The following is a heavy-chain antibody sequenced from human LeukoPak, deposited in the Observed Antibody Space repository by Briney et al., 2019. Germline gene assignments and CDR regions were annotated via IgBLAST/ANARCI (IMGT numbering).Heavy chain of an antibody. V-gene: IGHV4-59*08. D-gene: IGHD6-13*01. CDR2: IFNTGST. CDR1: GGSITDSY. J-gene: IGHJ5*02. CDR3: ARLTASSWRLDP. Sequence: SETLSLTCSVSGGSITDSYWSWIRQSPGKGLEWIGYIFNTGSTNYNASLRSRVTISLDTSNNRFSLKLSSVTAADTAVYYCARLTASSWRLDPWGQGTLVTVSS.